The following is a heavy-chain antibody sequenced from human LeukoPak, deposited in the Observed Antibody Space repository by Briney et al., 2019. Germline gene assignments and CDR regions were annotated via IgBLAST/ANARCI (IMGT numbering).Heavy chain of an antibody. V-gene: IGHV4-59*01. Sequence: PSEILSLTCTVSGASISSYYWSWIRQPPGKGLEWIGYIFYSGSTLYNPSLQSRVTISVDTSKNQFSLKLTSVTAADTAVYYCASGPYPAAGTDHQFDYWGQGTLVTVSS. CDR3: ASGPYPAAGTDHQFDY. D-gene: IGHD6-13*01. CDR2: IFYSGST. CDR1: GASISSYY. J-gene: IGHJ4*02.